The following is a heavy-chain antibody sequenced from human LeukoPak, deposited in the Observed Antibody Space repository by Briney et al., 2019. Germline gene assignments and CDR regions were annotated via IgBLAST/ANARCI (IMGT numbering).Heavy chain of an antibody. CDR3: ARDGYSSSWSDFDY. Sequence: PGGSLRLSCAASGFSVSSNYMNWVRQAPGKGLEWVSYISSSSTTIYYADSVKGRFTISRDNARNSLYLQMNSLRDEDTAVYYCARDGYSSSWSDFDYWGQGTLVTVSS. CDR2: ISSSSTTI. CDR1: GFSVSSNY. D-gene: IGHD6-13*01. V-gene: IGHV3-48*02. J-gene: IGHJ4*02.